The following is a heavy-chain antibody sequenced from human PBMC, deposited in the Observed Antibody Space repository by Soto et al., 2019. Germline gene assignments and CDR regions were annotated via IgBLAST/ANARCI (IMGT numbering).Heavy chain of an antibody. Sequence: PGGSLRLSRAASGFTFSGSAMHWVRQASGKGLEWVGRIRSKANSYATAYAASVKGRFTISRDDSKNTAYLQMNSLKTEDTAVYYCTCSGPYYFDYWGQGTLVTFS. CDR1: GFTFSGSA. V-gene: IGHV3-73*01. J-gene: IGHJ4*02. D-gene: IGHD2-15*01. CDR2: IRSKANSYAT. CDR3: TCSGPYYFDY.